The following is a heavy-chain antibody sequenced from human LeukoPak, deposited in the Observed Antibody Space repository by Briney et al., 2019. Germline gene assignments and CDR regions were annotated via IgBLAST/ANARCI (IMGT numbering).Heavy chain of an antibody. CDR2: IYYSGTT. CDR3: ARGVYIAAAQYAY. V-gene: IGHV4-59*01. Sequence: SETLSLTCTVSGGSISSYYWSWIRQPPGKGLEWIGYIYYSGTTNYNPSLRGRVTISVDTSKNQFSLKLSSVTAADTAVYYCARGVYIAAAQYAYWGQGTLVTVSS. D-gene: IGHD6-13*01. J-gene: IGHJ4*02. CDR1: GGSISSYY.